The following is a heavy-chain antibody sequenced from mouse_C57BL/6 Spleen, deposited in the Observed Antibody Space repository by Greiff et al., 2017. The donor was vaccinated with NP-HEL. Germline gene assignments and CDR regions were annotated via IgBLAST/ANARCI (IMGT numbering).Heavy chain of an antibody. J-gene: IGHJ2*01. Sequence: VQLQQSGPELVKPGDSVKISCKASGYSFTGYFMNWVMQSHGKSLEWIGRINPYNGDTFYNQKFKGKATLTVDKSSSTAHMELRSLTSEDSAVYYCARHLQICCGSGDYFDYWGQGTTLTVSS. CDR3: ARHLQICCGSGDYFDY. CDR2: INPYNGDT. V-gene: IGHV1-20*01. D-gene: IGHD1-1*01. CDR1: GYSFTGYF.